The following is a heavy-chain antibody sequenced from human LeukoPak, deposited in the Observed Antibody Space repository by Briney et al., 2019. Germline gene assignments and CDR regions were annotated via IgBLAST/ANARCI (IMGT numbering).Heavy chain of an antibody. CDR3: AKDWGNDVYYFDC. CDR2: ISYDGSDK. CDR1: GFTFSSYA. V-gene: IGHV3-30*04. D-gene: IGHD1-1*01. J-gene: IGHJ4*02. Sequence: GWSVRLSCAASGFTFSSYAMSWVRRAPGKGLEWVAVISYDGSDKYYAASVKGGFTVSRDNSKSTLFLQMNSLRAEDTAMYYCAKDWGNDVYYFDCWGQGTLVTVSS.